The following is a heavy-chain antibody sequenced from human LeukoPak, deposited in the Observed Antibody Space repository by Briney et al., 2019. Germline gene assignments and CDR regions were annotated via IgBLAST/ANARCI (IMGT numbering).Heavy chain of an antibody. D-gene: IGHD3-22*01. Sequence: SETLSLTCTVSGGSISSTTSYWGWIRQPPGKGLEWIGSIYYSGSTHYNPSLRSRITISVDTSKNQFSLQLRSVTAADTAVYYCVRNVSTGYFDYWGQGTLVTVSS. CDR2: IYYSGST. CDR3: VRNVSTGYFDY. CDR1: GGSISSTTSY. J-gene: IGHJ4*02. V-gene: IGHV4-39*01.